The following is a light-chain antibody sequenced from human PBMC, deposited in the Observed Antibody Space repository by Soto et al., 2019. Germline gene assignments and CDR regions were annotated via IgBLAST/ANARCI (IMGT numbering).Light chain of an antibody. V-gene: IGKV3-20*01. CDR3: HQCGSSPQT. CDR1: QSVSNNY. CDR2: GAS. J-gene: IGKJ1*01. Sequence: EIVLKQSPGTLSLAPGERATLSCRASQSVSNNYLAWYQQKPGQAPRVLIYGASSRATGSRGRCSGCRRGTDFSLSLCLLMPEDFAVYYCHQCGSSPQTFGQGTKVDIK.